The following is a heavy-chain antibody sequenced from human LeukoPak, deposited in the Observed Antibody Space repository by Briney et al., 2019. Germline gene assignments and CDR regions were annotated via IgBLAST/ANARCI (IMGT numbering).Heavy chain of an antibody. J-gene: IGHJ4*02. CDR1: GFTFSSYG. Sequence: PGGSLRLSCAVSGFTFSSYGMSWVRQAPGKGLEWVSGIGGSDGSTYYADSVKGRFTISRDNFKNTLYLQMNSLRAEDTAIYYCAKDWGPGGTHLDYWGQGTLVTVSS. V-gene: IGHV3-23*01. CDR3: AKDWGPGGTHLDY. CDR2: IGGSDGST. D-gene: IGHD3-16*01.